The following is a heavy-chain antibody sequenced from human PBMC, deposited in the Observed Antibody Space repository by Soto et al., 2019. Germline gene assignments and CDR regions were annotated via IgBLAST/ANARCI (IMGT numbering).Heavy chain of an antibody. CDR3: ARPDFGDYWYFDL. CDR2: IIPALGTT. J-gene: IGHJ2*01. V-gene: IGHV1-69*08. Sequence: QAQLVQSGAEVKKPGSSVKVSCNAFGGPFSSHTFSWVRQAPGQGLEWMGRIIPALGTTTYAQKFQGRVTITADESVTTVYMELNSLRTEDTAVYYCARPDFGDYWYFDLWGRGTLVTVSS. D-gene: IGHD4-17*01. CDR1: GGPFSSHT.